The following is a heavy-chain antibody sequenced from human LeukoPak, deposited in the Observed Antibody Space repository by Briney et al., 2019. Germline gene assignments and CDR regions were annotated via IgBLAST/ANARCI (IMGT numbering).Heavy chain of an antibody. Sequence: PGGSLRLSCAASGFTFSSYWMNWVRQAPGKGLEWVANIKQDGSEKFYLDSVKGRFTISRDNAKNSLYLQMNSLRGEDTAVYYCARDWGLDYWGQGTLVTVSS. CDR3: ARDWGLDY. J-gene: IGHJ4*02. V-gene: IGHV3-7*01. CDR1: GFTFSSYW. D-gene: IGHD3-16*01. CDR2: IKQDGSEK.